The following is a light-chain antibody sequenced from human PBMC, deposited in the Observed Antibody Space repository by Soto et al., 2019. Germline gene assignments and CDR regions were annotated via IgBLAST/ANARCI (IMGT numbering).Light chain of an antibody. J-gene: IGLJ1*01. V-gene: IGLV2-14*03. CDR2: DVT. CDR1: SSDVGGFNY. CDR3: NSYTSSSTYV. Sequence: QSALTQPASVSGSPGQSITLSCTGTSSDVGGFNYVSWYQQHPGKAPKLMIYDVTNRPSGVSYRFSGSKSGNTASLTISGLQAEDEADYYCNSYTSSSTYVFGTGTKVTAL.